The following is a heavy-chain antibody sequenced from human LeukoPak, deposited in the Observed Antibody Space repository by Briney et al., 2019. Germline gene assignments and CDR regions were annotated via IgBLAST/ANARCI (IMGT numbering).Heavy chain of an antibody. V-gene: IGHV1-69*01. J-gene: IGHJ4*02. D-gene: IGHD6-19*01. Sequence: SVTVSCKASGGTFSIYAISWVRQAPGQGLEWMGGIIPIFDTANYAQKFQGRVTITADESTSTAYMELSSLRSEDTAVYYCARVRAVAGTTGGYYFDYWGQGTLVTVSS. CDR2: IIPIFDTA. CDR3: ARVRAVAGTTGGYYFDY. CDR1: GGTFSIYA.